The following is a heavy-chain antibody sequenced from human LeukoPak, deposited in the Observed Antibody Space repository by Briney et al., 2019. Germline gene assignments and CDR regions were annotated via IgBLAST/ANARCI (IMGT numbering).Heavy chain of an antibody. J-gene: IGHJ3*02. CDR1: GFTFSSYW. V-gene: IGHV3-74*01. D-gene: IGHD5-24*01. CDR3: AREGDGYNDAFDI. Sequence: GGSLRLSCVASGFTFSSYWMHWVRQAPGKGLVWVSRINNDGSSTNYADSVKGRFTISRDNPKTTLYLQMHSRRAEDTALYYCAREGDGYNDAFDIWGQGTMVTVSS. CDR2: INNDGSST.